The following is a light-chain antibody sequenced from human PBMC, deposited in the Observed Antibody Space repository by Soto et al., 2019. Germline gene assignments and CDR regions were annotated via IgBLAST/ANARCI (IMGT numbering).Light chain of an antibody. CDR3: SLKTSSVTWV. V-gene: IGLV2-14*01. CDR2: VVS. CDR1: SSDVGGYNY. Sequence: QSALTQPASVSGSPGQSIAISCTGTSSDVGGYNYVSWHQQHPGKAPKVLISVVSNRPSGVPDRFSGSQSGNTASLTISGLQAEDEADYYCSLKTSSVTWVFGGGTKLTVL. J-gene: IGLJ3*02.